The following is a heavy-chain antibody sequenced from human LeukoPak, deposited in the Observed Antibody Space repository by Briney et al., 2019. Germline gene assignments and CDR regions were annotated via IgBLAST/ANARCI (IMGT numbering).Heavy chain of an antibody. V-gene: IGHV4-30-2*01. CDR3: ARLGIFGVVPYYYYYGMDV. CDR1: GGSIRSGGYS. Sequence: SQTLSLTCAVSGGSIRSGGYSWSWIRQPPGKGLEWIGYIYHSGSTYYNPSLKSRVTISVDRSKNQFSLKLSSVTAADTAVYYCARLGIFGVVPYYYYYGMDVWGQGTTVTVSS. D-gene: IGHD3-3*01. J-gene: IGHJ6*02. CDR2: IYHSGST.